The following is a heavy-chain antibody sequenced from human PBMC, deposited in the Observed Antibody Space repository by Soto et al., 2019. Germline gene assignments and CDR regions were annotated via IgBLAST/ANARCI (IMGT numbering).Heavy chain of an antibody. V-gene: IGHV1-8*01. D-gene: IGHD6-6*01. J-gene: IGHJ6*02. CDR1: GYTFTSDD. CDR2: MNPNSGNT. CDR3: AREGMGVSDSSSSGGMDV. Sequence: GASVKVSCKASGYTFTSDDINWVRQATGQGLEWMGWMNPNSGNTGYAQKFQGRVTMTRNTSISTAYMELSSLRSEDTAVYYCAREGMGVSDSSSSGGMDVWGQGTTVTVSS.